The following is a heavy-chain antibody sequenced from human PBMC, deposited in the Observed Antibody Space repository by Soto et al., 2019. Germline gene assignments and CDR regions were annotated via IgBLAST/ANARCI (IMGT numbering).Heavy chain of an antibody. CDR1: GFTFSSYW. J-gene: IGHJ6*02. Sequence: GGSLRLSCAASGFTFSSYWMSWVRQAPGKGLEWVANIKQDGSEKYYVDSVKGRFTISRDNAKNSLYLQMNSLRAEDTAVYYCARDISCSSTSCYSWFGYYYYGMDVWGQGXTVTVSS. D-gene: IGHD2-2*01. CDR2: IKQDGSEK. CDR3: ARDISCSSTSCYSWFGYYYYGMDV. V-gene: IGHV3-7*03.